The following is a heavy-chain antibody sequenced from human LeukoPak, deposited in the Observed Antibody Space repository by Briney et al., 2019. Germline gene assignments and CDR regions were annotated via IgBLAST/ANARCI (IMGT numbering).Heavy chain of an antibody. V-gene: IGHV3-21*01. J-gene: IGHJ6*03. CDR3: AKDATAALGTVYMDV. CDR2: IDSSSNYI. Sequence: GGSLRLSCEASGFTFSGYSMNWVRQAPGKGLEWVSSIDSSSNYIYYADSLKGRFIISRDNAKNSLFLQINSLRAEDTAVYYCAKDATAALGTVYMDVWGKGTTVTISS. D-gene: IGHD6-13*01. CDR1: GFTFSGYS.